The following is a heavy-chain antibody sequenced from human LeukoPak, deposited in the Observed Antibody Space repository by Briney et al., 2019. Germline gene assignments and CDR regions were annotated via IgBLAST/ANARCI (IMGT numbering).Heavy chain of an antibody. CDR1: GFTFSSYA. Sequence: GGSLRLSCVASGFTFSSYAMRWVRQAPGKGLEWVAVISYDGSNEYYADSVKGRFTISRDNSTNTLYLQMSSLRAEDTAVYYCARDPLDTALAPVFDYWGLGTLVTVSS. J-gene: IGHJ4*02. CDR3: ARDPLDTALAPVFDY. V-gene: IGHV3-30-3*01. CDR2: ISYDGSNE. D-gene: IGHD5-18*01.